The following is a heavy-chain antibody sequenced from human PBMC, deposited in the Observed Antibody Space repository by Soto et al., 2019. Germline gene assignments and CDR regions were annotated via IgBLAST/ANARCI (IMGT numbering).Heavy chain of an antibody. CDR1: SVSNAW. J-gene: IGHJ4*02. D-gene: IGHD5-12*01. CDR3: TTDGDIVATTCRY. V-gene: IGHV3-15*07. CDR2: IKSKTDGGTT. Sequence: SVSNAWMNWVRQAPGKGLEWVGRIKSKTDGGTTDYAAPVKGRFTISRDDSKNTLYLQMNSLKTEDTAVYYCTTDGDIVATTCRYWGQGTLVTVFS.